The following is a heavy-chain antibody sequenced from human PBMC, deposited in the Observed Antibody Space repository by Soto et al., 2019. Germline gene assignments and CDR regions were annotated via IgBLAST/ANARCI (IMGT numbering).Heavy chain of an antibody. CDR3: ARDRYYYGSGRYTGYGMGL. V-gene: IGHV5-51*01. D-gene: IGHD3-10*01. CDR2: IYPGDSDT. Sequence: GESLKISCKGSGYSFTSYWIGWVRQMPGKGLEWMGIIYPGDSDTRYSPSFQGQVTISADKSISTAYLQWSSLKASDTAMYYCARDRYYYGSGRYTGYGMGLWGQGTTVTVSS. J-gene: IGHJ6*02. CDR1: GYSFTSYW.